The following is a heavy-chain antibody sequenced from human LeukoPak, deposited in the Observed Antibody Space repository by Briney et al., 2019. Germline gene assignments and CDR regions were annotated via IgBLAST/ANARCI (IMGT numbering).Heavy chain of an antibody. Sequence: GGSLRLSCAASGFTFGSYVMSWVRQAPGKGPECVSAISGAGGTYYADSVKGRVTISRDNSKNTLYLQMNSLGGEDTALYYCARYCGAASCYSGFDYWGQGTLVTVAS. J-gene: IGHJ4*02. CDR2: ISGAGGT. V-gene: IGHV3-23*01. CDR3: ARYCGAASCYSGFDY. CDR1: GFTFGSYV. D-gene: IGHD2-15*01.